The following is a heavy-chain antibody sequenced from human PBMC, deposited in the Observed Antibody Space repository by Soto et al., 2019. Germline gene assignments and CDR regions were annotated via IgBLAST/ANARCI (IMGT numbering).Heavy chain of an antibody. CDR1: GGSISSGDYY. Sequence: SETLSLTCTVSGGSISSGDYYWSWIRQPPGKGPEWIGYIYYSGSTYYNPSLKSRVTISVDTSKNQFSLKLSSVTAADTAVYYCARADYDILTGGGYYFDYWGQGTLVTVSS. D-gene: IGHD3-9*01. CDR2: IYYSGST. CDR3: ARADYDILTGGGYYFDY. V-gene: IGHV4-30-4*02. J-gene: IGHJ4*02.